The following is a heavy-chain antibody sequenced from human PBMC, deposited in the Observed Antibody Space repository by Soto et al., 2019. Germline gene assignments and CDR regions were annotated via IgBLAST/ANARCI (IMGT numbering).Heavy chain of an antibody. D-gene: IGHD2-15*01. CDR3: ASREDIVVVVAASPDYYYGMDV. CDR1: GGTFSSYA. Sequence: SVKVSCKASGGTFSSYAISWVRQAPGQGLEWMGGIIPIFGTANYAQKFQGRVTITADESTSTAYMELSSLRSEDTAVYYCASREDIVVVVAASPDYYYGMDVWGQGTTVTVSS. V-gene: IGHV1-69*13. J-gene: IGHJ6*02. CDR2: IIPIFGTA.